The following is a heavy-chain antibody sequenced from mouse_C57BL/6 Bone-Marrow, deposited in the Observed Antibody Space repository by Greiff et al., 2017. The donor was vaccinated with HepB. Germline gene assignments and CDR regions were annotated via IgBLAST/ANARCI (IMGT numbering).Heavy chain of an antibody. CDR2: IYPGDGDT. J-gene: IGHJ2*01. D-gene: IGHD2-1*01. V-gene: IGHV1-80*01. CDR3: AREGIYYGNYEVDY. CDR1: GYAFSSYW. Sequence: QVTLKESGAELVKPGASVKISCKASGYAFSSYWMNWVKQRPGKGLEWIGQIYPGDGDTNYNGKFKGKATLTADKSSSTAYMQLSSLTSEDSAVYFCAREGIYYGNYEVDYWGQGTTLTVSS.